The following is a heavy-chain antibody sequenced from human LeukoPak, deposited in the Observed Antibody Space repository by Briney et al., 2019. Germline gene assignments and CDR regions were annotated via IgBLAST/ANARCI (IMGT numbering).Heavy chain of an antibody. CDR3: ARVCEYQLLDY. CDR1: GGSISSSSYY. CDR2: IYYSGST. Sequence: PSETLSLTCTVSGGSISSSSYYWGWIRQPPGKGLEWIGSIYYSGSTYYNPSLKSRVTISVDTSKNQFSLKLSSVTAADTPVYYCARVCEYQLLDYWGQGTLVTVSS. D-gene: IGHD2-2*01. J-gene: IGHJ4*02. V-gene: IGHV4-39*07.